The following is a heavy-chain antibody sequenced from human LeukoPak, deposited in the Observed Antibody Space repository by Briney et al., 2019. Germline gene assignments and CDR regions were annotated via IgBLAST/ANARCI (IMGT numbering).Heavy chain of an antibody. D-gene: IGHD5-18*01. CDR2: VFDSGRT. J-gene: IGHJ4*02. Sequence: SETLSLTCTVSGGSMTTHHWNWIRQTPGKGLEWIGYVFDSGRTKEDPSLKSRVTLSADTSKNQLSLRLSSVTAADTAVYYCTTIKRGDIFGYFDFWGQGILVTVSS. CDR3: TTIKRGDIFGYFDF. CDR1: GGSMTTHH. V-gene: IGHV4-59*11.